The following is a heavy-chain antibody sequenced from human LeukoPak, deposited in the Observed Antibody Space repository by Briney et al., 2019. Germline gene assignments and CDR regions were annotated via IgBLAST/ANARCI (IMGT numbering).Heavy chain of an antibody. CDR1: GGSISSYY. CDR2: IYYSGST. V-gene: IGHV4-59*01. D-gene: IGHD3-3*01. Sequence: PSETLSLTCTVSGGSISSYYWSWIRQPPGKGLEWIGYIYYSGSTNYNPSLKSRVTISVDTSKNQFSLKLSSVTAADTAVYYCAREKGPRGYYDFWSGSPYNWFDPWGQGTLVTVSS. J-gene: IGHJ5*02. CDR3: AREKGPRGYYDFWSGSPYNWFDP.